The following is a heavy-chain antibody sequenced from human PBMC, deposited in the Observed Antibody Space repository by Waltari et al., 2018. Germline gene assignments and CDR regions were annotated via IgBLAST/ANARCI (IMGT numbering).Heavy chain of an antibody. CDR3: AREGGPDIVATSYYYYYGMDV. J-gene: IGHJ6*02. V-gene: IGHV1-18*01. Sequence: VQLLQSGAEVKKPGASVKVSCKASGYTFTSYGISWVRQAPGQGLEWMGWISAYNGNTKYAQKLQGRVTMTTDTSKSTAYMELRSLRSDDTAVYYCAREGGPDIVATSYYYYYGMDVWGQGTTVTVSS. CDR2: ISAYNGNT. CDR1: GYTFTSYG. D-gene: IGHD5-12*01.